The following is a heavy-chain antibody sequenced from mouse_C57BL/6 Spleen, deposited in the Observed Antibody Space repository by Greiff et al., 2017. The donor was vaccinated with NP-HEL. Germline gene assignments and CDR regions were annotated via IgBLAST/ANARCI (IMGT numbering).Heavy chain of an antibody. J-gene: IGHJ4*01. CDR3: ARHGTLYYAMDD. CDR1: GYTFTEYT. V-gene: IGHV1-62-2*01. CDR2: FYPGSGSI. Sequence: LQESGAELVKPGASVKLSCKASGYTFTEYTIHWVKQRSGQGLEWIGWFYPGSGSIKYNENFKDKATLTADKSSSTVYMELSRVTAEDSAVYFCARHGTLYYAMDDWGQGTSVTVSS.